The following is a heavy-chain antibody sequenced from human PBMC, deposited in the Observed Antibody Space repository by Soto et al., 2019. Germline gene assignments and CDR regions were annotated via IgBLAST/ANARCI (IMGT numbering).Heavy chain of an antibody. CDR3: ARDIRGYIGEQFGY. V-gene: IGHV3-21*01. J-gene: IGHJ4*02. CDR1: GLPFSSYS. Sequence: GGSLILSCAASGLPFSSYSMNWVSQTPGKGLEWVSSISSSSSYIYYADSVKGRFTISRDNAKNALYLQMSSLRAEDTAVYYCARDIRGYIGEQFGYWGQGTLVTVSS. CDR2: ISSSSSYI. D-gene: IGHD5-12*01.